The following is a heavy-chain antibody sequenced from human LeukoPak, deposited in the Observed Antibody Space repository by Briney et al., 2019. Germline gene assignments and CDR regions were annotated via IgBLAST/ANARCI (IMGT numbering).Heavy chain of an antibody. Sequence: GGSLRLSCAASGFTFSSYAMSWVRQAPGKGLEWVSAISGSGGSTYYADSVKGRFTISRDNAKNSLYLQMNSLRAEDTAVYYCARGYSSGLYGAEYFQHWGQGTLVTVSS. D-gene: IGHD6-19*01. CDR3: ARGYSSGLYGAEYFQH. V-gene: IGHV3-23*01. CDR1: GFTFSSYA. J-gene: IGHJ1*01. CDR2: ISGSGGST.